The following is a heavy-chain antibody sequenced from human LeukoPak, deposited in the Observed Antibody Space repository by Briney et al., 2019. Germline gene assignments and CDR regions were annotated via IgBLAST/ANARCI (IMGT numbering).Heavy chain of an antibody. D-gene: IGHD2-2*01. J-gene: IGHJ5*02. CDR1: GGTFSSYA. CDR3: ARDGAGYCSSTSCSPS. Sequence: SVKVSCKASGGTFSSYAISWVRQAPGQGLEWMGRLIPIFGIANYAQKFQGRVTITADKSTSTAYMELSSLRSEDTAVYYCARDGAGYCSSTSCSPSWGQGTLVTVSS. CDR2: LIPIFGIA. V-gene: IGHV1-69*04.